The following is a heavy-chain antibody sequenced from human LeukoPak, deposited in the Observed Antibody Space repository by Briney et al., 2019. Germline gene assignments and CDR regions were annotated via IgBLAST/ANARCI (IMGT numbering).Heavy chain of an antibody. Sequence: PSETPSLTCTVSGGSISSSSYYWGWIRQPPGNGLEWIASIYYSGTTLYNPSLTSRVTISVDTSKNQFSLRLNSVTAADTAVYYCARQLGAYSYPFDIWGQGTKVTVSS. CDR1: GGSISSSSYY. V-gene: IGHV4-39*01. CDR3: ARQLGAYSYPFDI. J-gene: IGHJ3*02. D-gene: IGHD3-16*01. CDR2: IYYSGTT.